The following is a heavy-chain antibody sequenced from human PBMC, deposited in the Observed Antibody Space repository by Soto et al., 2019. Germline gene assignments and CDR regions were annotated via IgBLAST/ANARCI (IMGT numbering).Heavy chain of an antibody. CDR1: RVTVYSSG. CDR2: ISSSSSYI. D-gene: IGHD3-3*01. J-gene: IGHJ3*02. V-gene: IGHV3-21*01. Sequence: AACRVTVYSSGMNLALKNPGKGLEWVSSISSSSSYIYYADSVKGRFTIFRDNAKNSLYLQMNSRRAEDTAVFFFAGEHIIGNSVAVLAIWGQGTMVPVSS. CDR3: AGEHIIGNSVAVLAI.